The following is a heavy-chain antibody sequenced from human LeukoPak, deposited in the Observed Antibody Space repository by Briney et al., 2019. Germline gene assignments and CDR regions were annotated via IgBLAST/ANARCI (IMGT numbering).Heavy chain of an antibody. D-gene: IGHD3-22*01. CDR1: GFTFSSYG. V-gene: IGHV3-30*03. CDR2: ISYDGSNK. J-gene: IGHJ4*02. Sequence: PGRSLRLSCAASGFTFSSYGMHWVRQAPGKGLEWVAVISYDGSNKYYADSVKGRFTISRDNSKNTLYLQMNSLRAEDTAVYYCARLIVVVIPRGYFDYWGQGTLVTVSS. CDR3: ARLIVVVIPRGYFDY.